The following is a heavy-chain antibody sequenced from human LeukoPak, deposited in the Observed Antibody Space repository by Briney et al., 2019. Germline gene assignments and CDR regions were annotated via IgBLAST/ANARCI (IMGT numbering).Heavy chain of an antibody. CDR3: ARGYCSGGSCYPVYYFDY. Sequence: SSQTLSLTCTVSGGSISSGGYYWSWIRQHPGKGLEWIGYIYYSGSTYYNPSLKSRVTISVDTSKNQFSLKLGSVTAADTAVYYCARGYCSGGSCYPVYYFDYWGQGTLVTVSS. CDR2: IYYSGST. D-gene: IGHD2-15*01. V-gene: IGHV4-31*03. J-gene: IGHJ4*02. CDR1: GGSISSGGYY.